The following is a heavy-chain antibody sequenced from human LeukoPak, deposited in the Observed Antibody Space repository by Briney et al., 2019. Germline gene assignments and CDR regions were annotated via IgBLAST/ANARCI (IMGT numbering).Heavy chain of an antibody. CDR3: ARDPRDYGGHAGPTWYYGMDV. D-gene: IGHD4-23*01. CDR1: GFTFSSYA. Sequence: PGGSLRLSCAASGFTFSSYAMHWVRQAPGKGLEWVAVISYDGSNKYYADSVKGRFTISRDNSKNTLYLQMNSLRAEDTAVYYCARDPRDYGGHAGPTWYYGMDVWGQGTTVTVSS. J-gene: IGHJ6*02. V-gene: IGHV3-30-3*01. CDR2: ISYDGSNK.